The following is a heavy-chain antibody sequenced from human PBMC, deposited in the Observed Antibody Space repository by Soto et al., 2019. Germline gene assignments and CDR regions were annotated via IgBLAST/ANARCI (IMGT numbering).Heavy chain of an antibody. J-gene: IGHJ5*02. CDR3: AKGLLVWVGGHWFDP. V-gene: IGHV3-23*01. Sequence: GGSLRLSCAASGFTFSSYAMSWVRQAPGKGLEWVSAISGSGGSTYYADSVKGRFTISRDNSKNTLYLQMNSLRAEDTAVYYCAKGLLVWVGGHWFDPWGQGTLVTVSS. D-gene: IGHD3-10*01. CDR1: GFTFSSYA. CDR2: ISGSGGST.